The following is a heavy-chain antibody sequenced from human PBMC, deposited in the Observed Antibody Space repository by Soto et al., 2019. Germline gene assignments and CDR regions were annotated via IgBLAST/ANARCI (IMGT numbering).Heavy chain of an antibody. CDR2: IKTKTDGGTT. CDR1: GFTFSDSA. V-gene: IGHV3-15*07. D-gene: IGHD3-22*01. J-gene: IGHJ4*02. CDR3: TTEYYDSSGQRN. Sequence: PGGSLRLSCAAAGFTFSDSAIHWVRQAPGKGLEWVGRIKTKTDGGTTDYAAPVKGRFTISRDDSQNTLYLQMNSLKSEDTAVYYCTTEYYDSSGQRNWGQGTLVTVSS.